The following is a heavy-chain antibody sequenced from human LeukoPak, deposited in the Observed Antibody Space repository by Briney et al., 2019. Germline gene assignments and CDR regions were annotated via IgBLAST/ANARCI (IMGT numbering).Heavy chain of an antibody. CDR3: ARVRGGSGSSYAADAFDI. V-gene: IGHV3-74*01. D-gene: IGHD1-26*01. CDR1: GFTFSSYW. Sequence: GSLRLSCAASGFTFSSYWMHWVRQAPGKGLVWVSRINSDGSSTSYADSVKGRFTISRDNAKNTLYLQMNSLRAEDTAVYYCARVRGGSGSSYAADAFDIWGQGTMVTVSS. CDR2: INSDGSST. J-gene: IGHJ3*02.